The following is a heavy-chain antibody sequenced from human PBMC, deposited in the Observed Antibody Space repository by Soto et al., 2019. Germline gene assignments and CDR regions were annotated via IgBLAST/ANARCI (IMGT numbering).Heavy chain of an antibody. D-gene: IGHD1-26*01. V-gene: IGHV4-31*03. CDR2: IYHSWSS. CDR1: NASITSSGYY. J-gene: IGHJ4*02. CDR3: ARMSGTYYVPDY. Sequence: QVQLQESGPRLVEASQTLSLTCTVSNASITSSGYYWSWVRQPPGKRLEWIGYIYHSWSSFYSPSLQIRLTMSVDTSKNQFSLTLRSVTAADTAVYHCARMSGTYYVPDYCGQGTLVTVSS.